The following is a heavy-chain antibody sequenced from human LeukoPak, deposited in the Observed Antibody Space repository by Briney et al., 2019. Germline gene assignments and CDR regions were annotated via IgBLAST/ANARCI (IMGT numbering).Heavy chain of an antibody. Sequence: PGGSLRLSCAASGFTVSSNYMSWVRQAPGKGLEWVANIKQDGSEKYYVDSVKGRFTISRDNARNSLYLQMNSLRAEDTAVYYCARGVLGYCSSISCIYYYYYYMDVWGKGTTVTVSS. CDR2: IKQDGSEK. CDR3: ARGVLGYCSSISCIYYYYYYMDV. J-gene: IGHJ6*03. CDR1: GFTVSSNY. V-gene: IGHV3-7*01. D-gene: IGHD2-2*01.